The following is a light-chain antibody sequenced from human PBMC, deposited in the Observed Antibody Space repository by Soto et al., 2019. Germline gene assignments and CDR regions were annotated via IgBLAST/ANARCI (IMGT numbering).Light chain of an antibody. CDR3: QQYRT. J-gene: IGKJ1*01. V-gene: IGKV1-5*01. Sequence: DIQMTQSPSTLSASVGDRVTITCRASQSISSWLAWYQQKPGKAPKLLIYDASSLESGVPSRFSGSGSGTEFTLTISSLQPDDFATYYCQQYRTFCHGTKVDI. CDR2: DAS. CDR1: QSISSW.